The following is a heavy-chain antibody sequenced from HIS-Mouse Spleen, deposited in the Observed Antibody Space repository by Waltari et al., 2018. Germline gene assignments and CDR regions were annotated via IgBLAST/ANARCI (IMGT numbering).Heavy chain of an antibody. CDR3: ARDDPYSSGWYDFDY. CDR2: IYSGGST. Sequence: EVQLVETGGGLIQPGGSLGPSCAASGFTVSRTYRTWVLQAPGRGLEWVSVIYSGGSTYYADSVKGRFTISRDNSKNTLYLQMNSLRAEDTAVYYCARDDPYSSGWYDFDYWGQGTLVTVSS. CDR1: GFTVSRTY. V-gene: IGHV3-53*02. D-gene: IGHD6-19*01. J-gene: IGHJ4*02.